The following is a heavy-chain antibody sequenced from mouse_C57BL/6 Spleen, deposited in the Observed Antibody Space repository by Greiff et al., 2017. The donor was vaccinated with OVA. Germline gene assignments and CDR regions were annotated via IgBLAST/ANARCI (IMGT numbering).Heavy chain of an antibody. CDR2: IDPSDSYT. Sequence: QVQLQQPGAELVMPGASVKLSCKASGYTFTSYWMHWVKQRPGQGLEWIGEIDPSDSYTNYNQKFKGKFTLTVDKSSSTAYMQLSSLTSEDSAVYYCARGGVVATPFDYWGQGTTLTVSS. J-gene: IGHJ2*01. V-gene: IGHV1-69*01. CDR1: GYTFTSYW. CDR3: ARGGVVATPFDY. D-gene: IGHD1-1*01.